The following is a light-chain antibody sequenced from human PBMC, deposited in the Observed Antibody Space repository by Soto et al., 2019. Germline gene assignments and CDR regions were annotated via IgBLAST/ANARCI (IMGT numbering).Light chain of an antibody. CDR1: QGISSY. CDR3: QQFNSYPLT. V-gene: IGKV1-9*01. CDR2: AAS. J-gene: IGKJ4*01. Sequence: DIPLTQSPSFLSASVGDRVTITCRASQGISSYLAWSQQKPGKAPKLLIYAASTLQSGVPSRFSGSGSGTEFTLTISSLQPEDFATYYCQQFNSYPLTFGGGTKVEIK.